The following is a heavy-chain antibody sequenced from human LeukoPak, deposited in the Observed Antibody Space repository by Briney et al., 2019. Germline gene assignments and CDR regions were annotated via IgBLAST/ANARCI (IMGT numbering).Heavy chain of an antibody. Sequence: GASVKVSCKASGYTFTSYGISWVRQAPGQGLEWMGGIIPIFGTTNYAQKFQGRVTITADESTSTASMELSSLRSEDTAVYYCARGNSSSWEFDYWGQGTLVTVSS. CDR2: IIPIFGTT. V-gene: IGHV1-69*13. CDR3: ARGNSSSWEFDY. D-gene: IGHD6-13*01. CDR1: GYTFTSYG. J-gene: IGHJ4*02.